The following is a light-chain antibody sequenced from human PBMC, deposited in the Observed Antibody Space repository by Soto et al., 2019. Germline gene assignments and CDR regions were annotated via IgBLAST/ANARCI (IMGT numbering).Light chain of an antibody. CDR1: QSVSSN. CDR2: GAS. Sequence: ERVMTQSPATLSVSPGERATLSCRASQSVSSNLAWYQQKPCQAPRLLIYGASTRATGIPARFSGSGSGTEFTLTISSLQSEDFAVYYCQQYNNWPTWTFGQGTKVDIK. J-gene: IGKJ1*01. V-gene: IGKV3-15*01. CDR3: QQYNNWPTWT.